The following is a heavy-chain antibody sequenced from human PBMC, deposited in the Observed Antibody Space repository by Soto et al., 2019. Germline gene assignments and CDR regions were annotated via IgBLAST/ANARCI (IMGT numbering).Heavy chain of an antibody. J-gene: IGHJ5*02. CDR2: MNPDSGNT. V-gene: IGHV1-8*01. CDR3: ARGGGLVPAANLGFDP. D-gene: IGHD2-2*01. Sequence: QVQLVQSGAEVKKPGASVKVSCKASGHTLTSYDINWVRQATGQGLEWMGWMNPDSGNTGYAQNFQGRVTMTRNTSIRTAYMELTSLRSEETAVYYCARGGGLVPAANLGFDPWGQGTLVTVSS. CDR1: GHTLTSYD.